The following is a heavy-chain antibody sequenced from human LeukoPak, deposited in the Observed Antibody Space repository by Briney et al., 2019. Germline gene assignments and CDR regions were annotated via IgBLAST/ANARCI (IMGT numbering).Heavy chain of an antibody. J-gene: IGHJ4*02. CDR1: GYTLSELS. CDR2: FYPENGET. D-gene: IGHD3-22*01. CDR3: TRSAVVLPYYFDY. V-gene: IGHV1-24*01. Sequence: ASVKVSCKVSGYTLSELSMHWVRQAHGKGLEWMGSFYPENGETLYAPDFQGRVSLTEDTSAATAYMELISLRSEDTAVYYCTRSAVVLPYYFDYWGQGTLVTVSS.